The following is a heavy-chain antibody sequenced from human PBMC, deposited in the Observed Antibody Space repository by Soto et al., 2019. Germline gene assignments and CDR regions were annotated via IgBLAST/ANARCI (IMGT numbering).Heavy chain of an antibody. CDR2: ISSSSSYI. V-gene: IGHV3-21*01. Sequence: PGGSLRLSCAASGFTFSSYSMNLVRQAPGKGLEWVSSISSSSSYIYYADSVKGRFTISRDNAKNSLYLQMNSLRAEDTAVYYCARDGIAASYYYYGMDVWGQGTTVTVSS. CDR3: ARDGIAASYYYYGMDV. CDR1: GFTFSSYS. D-gene: IGHD6-13*01. J-gene: IGHJ6*02.